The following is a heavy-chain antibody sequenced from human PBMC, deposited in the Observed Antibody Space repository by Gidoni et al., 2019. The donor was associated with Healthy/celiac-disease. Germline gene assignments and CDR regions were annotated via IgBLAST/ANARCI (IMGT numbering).Heavy chain of an antibody. CDR3: ASLTGALYGGNSPDY. CDR1: GATFSSYA. D-gene: IGHD2-21*02. Sequence: QVPLVQSGAEVKKPGSSVKVSFKASGATFSSYAISWVRQAPGQGLEWMGGIIPIFGTANYAQKFQGRVTITADESTSTAYMELSSLRSEDTAVYYCASLTGALYGGNSPDYWGQGTLVTVSS. V-gene: IGHV1-69*01. CDR2: IIPIFGTA. J-gene: IGHJ4*02.